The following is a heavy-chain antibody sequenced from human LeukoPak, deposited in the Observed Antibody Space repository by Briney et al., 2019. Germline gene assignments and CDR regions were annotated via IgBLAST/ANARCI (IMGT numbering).Heavy chain of an antibody. CDR1: GFTFSSYG. Sequence: PGGSLRLSCAASGFTFSSYGMHWVRQAPGKGLEWVAVIWYDGSNKYYADSVKGRFTISRDNSKNTLYLQMNSLRAEDTAVYYCAEGFSAPDIWGQGTMVTVSS. D-gene: IGHD3-10*01. CDR2: IWYDGSNK. J-gene: IGHJ3*02. CDR3: AEGFSAPDI. V-gene: IGHV3-33*06.